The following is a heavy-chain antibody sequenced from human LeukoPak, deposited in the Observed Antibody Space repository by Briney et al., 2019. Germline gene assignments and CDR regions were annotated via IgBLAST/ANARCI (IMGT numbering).Heavy chain of an antibody. D-gene: IGHD6-6*01. CDR3: ARARSSSSSYYYYYGMDV. Sequence: SETLSLTCTVSGGSVSSYYWSWVRQPPGKGLEWIGFIYYSGSTNYSPSLKSRVSISVDTSKNQFSLKLSSVTAADTAVYYCARARSSSSSYYYYYGMDVWGQGTTVTVSS. V-gene: IGHV4-59*02. CDR2: IYYSGST. J-gene: IGHJ6*02. CDR1: GGSVSSYY.